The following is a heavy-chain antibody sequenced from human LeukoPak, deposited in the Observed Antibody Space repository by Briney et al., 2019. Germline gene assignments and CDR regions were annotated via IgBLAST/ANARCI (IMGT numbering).Heavy chain of an antibody. J-gene: IGHJ3*02. D-gene: IGHD3-3*01. V-gene: IGHV3-23*01. Sequence: PGGSLRLSCAASGFTFISYGMHWVRQAPGKGLEWGSAISGSAVITFYADSVKGRFTISRDNSKNTLYLQMSSLRAEDTALYYCAKSRLSGINDAFDIWGQGTMVTVSS. CDR3: AKSRLSGINDAFDI. CDR2: ISGSAVIT. CDR1: GFTFISYG.